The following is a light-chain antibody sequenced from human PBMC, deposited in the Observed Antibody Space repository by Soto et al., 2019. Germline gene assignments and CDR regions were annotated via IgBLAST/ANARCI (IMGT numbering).Light chain of an antibody. J-gene: IGKJ3*01. CDR2: NSS. CDR3: QHEGA. Sequence: IQMTQSPSSLSASVGDRVTITCRASQTINSYLHWYQQKPGKAPKLLIYNSSNLQSGVPSRFSGSGSGTDFTLTISTLQPEDFATYYCQHEGAFGPGTKVDIK. CDR1: QTINSY. V-gene: IGKV1-39*01.